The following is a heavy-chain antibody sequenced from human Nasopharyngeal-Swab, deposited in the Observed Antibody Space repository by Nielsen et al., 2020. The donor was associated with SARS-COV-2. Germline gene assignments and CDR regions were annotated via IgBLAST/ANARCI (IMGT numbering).Heavy chain of an antibody. Sequence: SETLSLTCTVSGGSISSYYWSWIRQPPGQGLEWIGYIYYSGSTNYNPSLKSRVTISVDTSKNQFSLKLSSVTAADTAVYYCARENVLRYFDWLLNDAFDIWGQGTMVTVSS. CDR1: GGSISSYY. J-gene: IGHJ3*02. V-gene: IGHV4-59*13. CDR2: IYYSGST. CDR3: ARENVLRYFDWLLNDAFDI. D-gene: IGHD3-9*01.